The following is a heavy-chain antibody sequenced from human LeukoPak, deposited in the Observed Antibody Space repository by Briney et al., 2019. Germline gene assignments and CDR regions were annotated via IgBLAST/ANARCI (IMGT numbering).Heavy chain of an antibody. D-gene: IGHD3-16*01. Sequence: PGGSLRLSCAASGFTFSSYSMNWVRQAPGKGLDWVANINPDGSGKRYVDSVKGRFTIARDNADNSLSLQMSSLRAEDTAVYYCASWGAGGNSWGQGTLVTVSS. J-gene: IGHJ4*02. CDR1: GFTFSSYS. V-gene: IGHV3-7*01. CDR2: INPDGSGK. CDR3: ASWGAGGNS.